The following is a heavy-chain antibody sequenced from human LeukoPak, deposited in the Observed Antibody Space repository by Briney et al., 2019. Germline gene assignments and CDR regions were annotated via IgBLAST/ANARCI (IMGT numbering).Heavy chain of an antibody. V-gene: IGHV3-48*03. J-gene: IGHJ1*01. CDR2: ISSSGSII. D-gene: IGHD4-11*01. CDR1: GFTFSSHE. Sequence: GGSLRLSCAASGFTFSSHEMNWVRQAPGRGLEWVSYISSSGSIIYQADSVKGRFTISRDNAKKSLYLQMKNLRAEDRAVYYCARGTTFQDWGQGTLVTVSS. CDR3: ARGTTFQD.